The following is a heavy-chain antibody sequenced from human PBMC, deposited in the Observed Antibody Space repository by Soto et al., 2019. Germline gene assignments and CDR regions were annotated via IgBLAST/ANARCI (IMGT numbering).Heavy chain of an antibody. CDR3: ARDHGRYGDYLDYFDY. V-gene: IGHV3-11*01. CDR1: GFTFSDYY. J-gene: IGHJ4*02. CDR2: ISSSGSTI. Sequence: GGSLRLSCAASGFTFSDYYMSWIRQAPGKGLEWVSYISSSGSTIYYADSVKGRFTISRDNAKNSLYLQMNSLRAEDTAVYYCARDHGRYGDYLDYFDYWGQGTLVTVSS. D-gene: IGHD4-17*01.